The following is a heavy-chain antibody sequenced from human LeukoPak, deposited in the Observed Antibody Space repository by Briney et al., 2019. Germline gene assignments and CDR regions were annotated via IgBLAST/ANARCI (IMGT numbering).Heavy chain of an antibody. CDR2: IQYNGTNK. CDR3: VKDIRRGYNFGYDQFAY. Sequence: GGSLRLSCAASGFIFSNYGMHWVCQAPGKGLEWVAFIQYNGTNKDYADSVKGRFTISRDNSKNTVSLQMNSLKPEDTALYYCVKDIRRGYNFGYDQFAYWGQGTLVTVSS. V-gene: IGHV3-30*02. D-gene: IGHD5-18*01. CDR1: GFIFSNYG. J-gene: IGHJ4*02.